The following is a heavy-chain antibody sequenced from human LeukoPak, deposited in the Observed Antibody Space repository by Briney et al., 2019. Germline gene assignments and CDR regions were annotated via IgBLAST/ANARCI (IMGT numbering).Heavy chain of an antibody. V-gene: IGHV1-69*01. CDR1: GGTFSGYA. CDR2: IIPIFGTA. J-gene: IGHJ4*02. Sequence: SVKVSCTASGGTFSGYAISWVRHAPGQGLEWMGGIIPIFGTANYAQKFQGRVTFTADESTSTAYMEMSSLRSEDTAVYYCATTIVLMVYAIFDYWGQGTLVTVSS. CDR3: ATTIVLMVYAIFDY. D-gene: IGHD2-8*01.